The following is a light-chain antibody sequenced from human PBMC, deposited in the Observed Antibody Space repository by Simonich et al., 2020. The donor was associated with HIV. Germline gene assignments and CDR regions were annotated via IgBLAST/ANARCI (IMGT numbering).Light chain of an antibody. CDR1: QSVSSN. J-gene: IGKJ4*01. CDR3: QQYKDLILT. V-gene: IGKV3-15*01. CDR2: GAS. Sequence: DIVMTQSPATLSVSPGERATLSCRASQSVSSNLAWYQQKPGPAPRLLIYGASTRATGIPARFSGSGSDTEFILTISSMQSEDFAVYFCQQYKDLILTFGGGTKVDIK.